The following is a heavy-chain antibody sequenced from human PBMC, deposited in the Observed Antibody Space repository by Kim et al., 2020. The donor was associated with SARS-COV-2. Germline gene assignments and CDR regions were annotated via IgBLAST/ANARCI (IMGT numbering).Heavy chain of an antibody. CDR2: IWYDGSNK. D-gene: IGHD3-10*01. Sequence: GGSLRLSCAASGFTFSSYGMHWVRQAPGKGLEWVAVIWYDGSNKYYADFVKGRFTISRDNSKNTLYLQMNSLRAEDTAVYYCAKGPATTYYYGSGSYLDYWGQGTLVTVSS. V-gene: IGHV3-33*06. CDR1: GFTFSSYG. CDR3: AKGPATTYYYGSGSYLDY. J-gene: IGHJ4*02.